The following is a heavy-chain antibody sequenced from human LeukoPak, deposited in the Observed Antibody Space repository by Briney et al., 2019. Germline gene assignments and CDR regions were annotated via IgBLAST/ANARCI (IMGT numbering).Heavy chain of an antibody. Sequence: ASVKVSCKASGYTFSNYYIHWVRQAPGQGLEWMGVNNPSGGRTTYAQKFQGRVTMTRDTSTSTAYMDLSSLRSDDPAVYYCSRELGGSYFDYWGQGTLVTVSS. V-gene: IGHV1-46*01. CDR3: SRELGGSYFDY. CDR2: NNPSGGRT. CDR1: GYTFSNYY. J-gene: IGHJ4*02. D-gene: IGHD1-26*01.